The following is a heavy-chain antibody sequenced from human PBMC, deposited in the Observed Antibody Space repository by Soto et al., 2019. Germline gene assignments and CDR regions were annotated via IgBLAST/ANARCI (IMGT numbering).Heavy chain of an antibody. Sequence: QVQLVESGGGVVQPGRSLRLSCAASGFTFSSYAMHWVRQAPGKGLEWVAVISYDGSNKYYADSVKGRFTISRDNSKNTPYLQINSLRAEDTAVYYCSRVLVTSFDYWGQGTLVTVSS. CDR3: SRVLVTSFDY. V-gene: IGHV3-30-3*01. CDR1: GFTFSSYA. CDR2: ISYDGSNK. J-gene: IGHJ4*02. D-gene: IGHD2-21*02.